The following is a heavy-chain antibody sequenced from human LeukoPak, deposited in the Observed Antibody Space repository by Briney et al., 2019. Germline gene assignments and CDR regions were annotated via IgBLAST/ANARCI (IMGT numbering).Heavy chain of an antibody. Sequence: PGGSLRLSCAASGFTVSSNYMSWVRQAPGKGLEWVSVIYSGGSTYYADSVKGRFTISRDNSKNTLYLQMNSLRAEDTAVYYCARDLRIAVAPAWAFDIWGQGTMVTVSS. CDR3: ARDLRIAVAPAWAFDI. J-gene: IGHJ3*02. CDR2: IYSGGST. CDR1: GFTVSSNY. D-gene: IGHD6-19*01. V-gene: IGHV3-53*01.